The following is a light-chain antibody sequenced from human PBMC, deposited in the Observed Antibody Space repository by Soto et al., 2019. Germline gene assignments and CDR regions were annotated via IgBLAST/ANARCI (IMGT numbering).Light chain of an antibody. CDR1: SSDVGGYNY. J-gene: IGLJ1*01. CDR3: SSYTSSSTFYV. Sequence: QSVLNNAASVTGAPGQSITISCNGTSSDVGGYNYVSWYQQHPGKAPKLMIYDVSNRPSGVSNRFSGSKSGNTASLTISGLQAEDEADYYCSSYTSSSTFYVFGTGTKVTVL. V-gene: IGLV2-14*01. CDR2: DVS.